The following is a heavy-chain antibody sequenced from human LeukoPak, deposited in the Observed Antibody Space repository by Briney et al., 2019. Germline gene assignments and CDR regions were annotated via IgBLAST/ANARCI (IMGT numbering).Heavy chain of an antibody. D-gene: IGHD4-17*01. J-gene: IGHJ5*02. CDR3: ARDKTGDYGDLNWFDP. CDR1: GGSISSSSYY. V-gene: IGHV4-39*02. Sequence: SETLSLTCTVSGGSISSSSYYWGWIRQPPGKGLEWSGSIYYSGSTYYNPSLKSRVTISVDTSKNQFSLKLSSVTAADTAVYYCARDKTGDYGDLNWFDPWGQGTLVTVSS. CDR2: IYYSGST.